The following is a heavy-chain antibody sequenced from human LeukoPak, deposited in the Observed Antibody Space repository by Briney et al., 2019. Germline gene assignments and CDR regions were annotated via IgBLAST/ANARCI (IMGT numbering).Heavy chain of an antibody. V-gene: IGHV1-69*04. D-gene: IGHD5-18*01. CDR2: IIPILGIA. CDR1: GGTFSSYT. J-gene: IGHJ4*02. CDR3: AREVQLWPSSFDY. Sequence: SVKVSCKASGGTFSSYTISWVRQAPGQGLEWMGRIIPILGIANYAQKFQGRVTITADKSTSTAYMELSSLRSEDTAVYYCAREVQLWPSSFDYWGQGTLVSVSS.